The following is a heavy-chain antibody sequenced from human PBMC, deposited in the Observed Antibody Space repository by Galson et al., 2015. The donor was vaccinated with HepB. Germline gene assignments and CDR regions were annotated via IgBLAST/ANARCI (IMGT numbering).Heavy chain of an antibody. V-gene: IGHV3-23*01. J-gene: IGHJ6*02. CDR2: ISGTGGST. D-gene: IGHD3-10*01. CDR3: AKAGGDYYNGLDV. CDR1: GFTSITFG. Sequence: SLRLSCAASGFTSITFGMSWVRQAPGKGLEWVSAISGTGGSTFYADSVKGRFTISRDTSKNALYLQMNSLRAEDTAVYYCAKAGGDYYNGLDVWGQGTTGTVSS.